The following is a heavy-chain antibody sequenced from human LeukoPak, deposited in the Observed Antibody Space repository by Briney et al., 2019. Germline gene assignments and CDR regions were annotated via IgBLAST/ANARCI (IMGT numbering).Heavy chain of an antibody. CDR3: ARDPHGYWWFDP. V-gene: IGHV3-74*03. J-gene: IGHJ5*02. Sequence: PGGSLRLSCVASGFTFSSYWMHWVRQAPGKGLVWVSRINSDGSSTTYADSVKGRFTISRDNAKNTLYLQMNSLRAEDTAVYYCARDPHGYWWFDPWGQGTLVTVSS. CDR1: GFTFSSYW. CDR2: INSDGSST. D-gene: IGHD5-18*01.